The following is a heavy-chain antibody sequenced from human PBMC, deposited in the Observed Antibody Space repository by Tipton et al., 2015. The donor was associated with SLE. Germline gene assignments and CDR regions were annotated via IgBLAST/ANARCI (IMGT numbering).Heavy chain of an antibody. Sequence: LRLSCTVSGGSIGSYYWSWIRQPPGKGLEWIGYIYYSGSTNYNPSLKSRVTISVDTSKNQFSLKLSSVTAADTAVYYCARSLAAAGTGYYYYGMDVWGQGTTVTVSS. CDR1: GGSIGSYY. CDR2: IYYSGST. J-gene: IGHJ6*02. D-gene: IGHD6-13*01. CDR3: ARSLAAAGTGYYYYGMDV. V-gene: IGHV4-59*01.